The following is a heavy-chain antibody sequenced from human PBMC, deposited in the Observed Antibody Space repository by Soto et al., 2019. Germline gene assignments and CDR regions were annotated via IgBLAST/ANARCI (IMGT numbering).Heavy chain of an antibody. CDR3: ASRRPPDAFDI. J-gene: IGHJ3*02. D-gene: IGHD6-6*01. CDR2: IYYSGST. V-gene: IGHV4-30-4*01. Sequence: SETLSLTCTVSGGSISSGDYYWSWIRQPPGKGLEWIGYIYYSGSTYYNPSLKSRVTISVDTSKNQFSLKLSSVTAADTAVYYCASRRPPDAFDIWGQGTMVTVSS. CDR1: GGSISSGDYY.